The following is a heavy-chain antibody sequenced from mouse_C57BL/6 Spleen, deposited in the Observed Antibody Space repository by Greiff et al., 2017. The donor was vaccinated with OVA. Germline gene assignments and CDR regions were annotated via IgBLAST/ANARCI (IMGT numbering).Heavy chain of an antibody. CDR3: ARGVTAAY. CDR2: INPNNGGT. V-gene: IGHV1-18*01. J-gene: IGHJ3*01. CDR1: GYTFTDYN. Sequence: EVQLVESGPELVKPGASVKIPCKASGYTFTDYNMDWVQQSHGKSLEWIGDINPNNGGTIYNQKFQGKATLTVDKSSSTAYMELRSLTSEDTAVYYCARGVTAAYWGQGTLVTVSA. D-gene: IGHD2-2*01.